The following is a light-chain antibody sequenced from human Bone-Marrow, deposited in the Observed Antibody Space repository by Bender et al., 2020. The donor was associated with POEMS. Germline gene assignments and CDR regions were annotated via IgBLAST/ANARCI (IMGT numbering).Light chain of an antibody. CDR1: SSNTGSGYD. Sequence: QSVLTQPPSVSGAPGQRVTISCTGSSSNTGSGYDINWYQPFPVTAPKHPIYGYNNRPSGVPDRFSGSKSGTSAFLAITGLKAEDEGDYYCQSYDNSLGGWVFGGGTKLTVL. CDR3: QSYDNSLGGWV. CDR2: GYN. V-gene: IGLV1-40*01. J-gene: IGLJ3*02.